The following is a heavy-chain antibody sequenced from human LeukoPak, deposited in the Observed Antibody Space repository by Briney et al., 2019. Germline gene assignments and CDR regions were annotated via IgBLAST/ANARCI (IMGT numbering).Heavy chain of an antibody. CDR1: GGSISSGGYS. J-gene: IGHJ3*02. D-gene: IGHD3-16*01. CDR3: ARTYYDYVWGVGAFDI. V-gene: IGHV4-30-2*01. Sequence: SETLPLTCAVSGGSISSGGYSWSWIRQPPGKGLEWIGYIYHSGSTYYNPSLKSRVTISVDRSKNQFSLKLSSVTAADTAVYYCARTYYDYVWGVGAFDIWGQGTMVTVSS. CDR2: IYHSGST.